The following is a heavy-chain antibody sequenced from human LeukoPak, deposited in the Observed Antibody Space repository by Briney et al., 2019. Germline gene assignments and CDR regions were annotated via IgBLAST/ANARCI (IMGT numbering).Heavy chain of an antibody. CDR3: ARDLEHAYCGGDCRKQGHVKVFDP. V-gene: IGHV3-20*01. D-gene: IGHD2-21*02. CDR1: GFTFDDYG. CDR2: INWNGGST. Sequence: GGSLRLSCAASGFTFDDYGMSWVRQAPGKGLEWVSGINWNGGSTGYADSVKGRFTISRDNAKNSLYLQMNSLRAEDTALYHCARDLEHAYCGGDCRKQGHVKVFDPWGQGTLVTVSS. J-gene: IGHJ5*02.